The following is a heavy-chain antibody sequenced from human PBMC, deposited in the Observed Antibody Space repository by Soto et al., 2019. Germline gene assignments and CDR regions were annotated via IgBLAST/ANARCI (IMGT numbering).Heavy chain of an antibody. J-gene: IGHJ5*02. V-gene: IGHV1-46*01. CDR2: MNPNGGNT. Sequence: ASVKVSCKASGYTFTTYYIHWVRQAPGQGLEWVGLMNPNGGNTGYAQKFQGRVTMTRDTSISTAYMELSSLRSEDTAIYYCARDYGGNSGWFDPWGQGTLVNVS. D-gene: IGHD2-21*02. CDR1: GYTFTTYY. CDR3: ARDYGGNSGWFDP.